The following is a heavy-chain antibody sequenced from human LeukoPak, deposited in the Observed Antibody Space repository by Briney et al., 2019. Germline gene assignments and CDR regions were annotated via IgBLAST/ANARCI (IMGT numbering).Heavy chain of an antibody. CDR3: ARDNDSRDPPHFDY. J-gene: IGHJ4*02. V-gene: IGHV1-2*02. D-gene: IGHD3-16*01. CDR2: INPNSGGT. Sequence: ASVKVSCRASGYTFTGYYMHWVRQAPGQGLEWMGWINPNSGGTNYAQKFQGRVTMTRDTSISTAYMELSRLRSDDTAVYYCARDNDSRDPPHFDYWGQGTLVTVSS. CDR1: GYTFTGYY.